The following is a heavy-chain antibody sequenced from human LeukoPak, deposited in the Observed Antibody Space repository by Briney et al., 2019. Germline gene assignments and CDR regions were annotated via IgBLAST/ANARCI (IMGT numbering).Heavy chain of an antibody. D-gene: IGHD3-22*01. CDR2: IKQDGGEK. Sequence: GGSLRLSCAASRFTFGSYWMAWVRQAPGTGLEWVANIKQDGGEKHYVDSVQGRFTISRDNAKNSLYLQMNSLRAEDTAVYYCARDVGYDSSGSYPYYFDYWGLGTLVTVSS. J-gene: IGHJ4*02. CDR1: RFTFGSYW. CDR3: ARDVGYDSSGSYPYYFDY. V-gene: IGHV3-7*05.